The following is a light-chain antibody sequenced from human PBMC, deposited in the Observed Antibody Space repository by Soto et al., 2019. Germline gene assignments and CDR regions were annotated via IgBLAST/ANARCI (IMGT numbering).Light chain of an antibody. V-gene: IGLV7-46*01. Sequence: QTVVTQEPSLTVSPGGTVTLTCGSNTGAVTTGHYPYWFQQKPGQAPRTLIYDTNNKHSWTPARFSGCLLGGKAALTLSGAQPEDEADYYCLLSYRGVGVFGGGTKLTVL. CDR3: LLSYRGVGV. J-gene: IGLJ2*01. CDR1: TGAVTTGHY. CDR2: DTN.